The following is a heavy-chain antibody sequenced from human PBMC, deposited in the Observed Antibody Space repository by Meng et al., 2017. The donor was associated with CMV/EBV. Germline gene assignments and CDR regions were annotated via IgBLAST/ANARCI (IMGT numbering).Heavy chain of an antibody. V-gene: IGHV3-73*01. CDR2: IRSKANSYAT. CDR3: TRRSSSNDY. CDR1: GFTFSGSA. D-gene: IGHD6-6*01. J-gene: IGHJ4*02. Sequence: GESLKISCAASGFTFSGSAMHWVRQASGKGLEWVGRIRSKANSYATAYAASVKGRFTISRDDSKNTAYLQMNSLKTEDTAVYYCTRRSSSNDYWGQGTPVTVSS.